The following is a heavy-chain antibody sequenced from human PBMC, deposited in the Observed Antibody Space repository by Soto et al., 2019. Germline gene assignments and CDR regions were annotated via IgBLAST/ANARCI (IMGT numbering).Heavy chain of an antibody. Sequence: ASVKVSCKASGYTFTSYDINWVQQATGQGLEWMGWMNPNSGNTGYAQKFQGRVTMTGNTSISTAYMELSSLRSEDTAVYYCARGVRGGITIFGVVRYYYYMDVWGKGTTVTVSS. D-gene: IGHD3-3*01. V-gene: IGHV1-8*01. CDR2: MNPNSGNT. CDR1: GYTFTSYD. CDR3: ARGVRGGITIFGVVRYYYYMDV. J-gene: IGHJ6*03.